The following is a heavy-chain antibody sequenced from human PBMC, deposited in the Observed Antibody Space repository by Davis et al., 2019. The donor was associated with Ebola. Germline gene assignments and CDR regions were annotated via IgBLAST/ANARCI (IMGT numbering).Heavy chain of an antibody. V-gene: IGHV3-23*01. CDR1: GFTFSSYA. J-gene: IGHJ5*02. D-gene: IGHD2-2*01. CDR3: ARDRSDQLLSPGWFDP. CDR2: ISGSGGST. Sequence: GGSLRLSCAASGFTFSSYAMSWVRQAPGKGLEWVSAISGSGGSTYYADSVKGRFTISRDNSKNTLYLQMNSLRAEDTAVYYCARDRSDQLLSPGWFDPWGQGTLVTVSS.